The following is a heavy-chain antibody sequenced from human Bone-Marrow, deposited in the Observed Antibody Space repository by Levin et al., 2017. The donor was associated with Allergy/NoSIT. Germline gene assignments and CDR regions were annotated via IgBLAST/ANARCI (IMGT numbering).Heavy chain of an antibody. J-gene: IGHJ5*02. CDR2: SKSKKDGGTT. V-gene: IGHV3-15*05. CDR1: GFKFSSAW. CDR3: TAGSHH. Sequence: GGSLRLSCRTSGFKFSSAWMTWVRQAPGKGLDWVGRSKSKKDGGTTQYSPPVEGRFTIPRDDFTSILYLQLDSLRLDDTALYYCTAGSHHCGQGTHVTVSS. D-gene: IGHD6-13*01.